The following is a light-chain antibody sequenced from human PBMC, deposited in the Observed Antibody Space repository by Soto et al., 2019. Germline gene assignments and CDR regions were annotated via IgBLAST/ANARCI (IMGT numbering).Light chain of an antibody. CDR1: LSLTTW. V-gene: IGKV1-5*01. CDR3: QQYHRYPVS. J-gene: IGKJ5*01. Sequence: DIQVTQSPATLSVSVGDRVTISCRARLSLTTWLAWYQQKPGKAPKLLIYDASTLESGVPSRFSGRGSGTEFTLTISSLQPDDVAISYCQQYHRYPVSFGQGTRL. CDR2: DAS.